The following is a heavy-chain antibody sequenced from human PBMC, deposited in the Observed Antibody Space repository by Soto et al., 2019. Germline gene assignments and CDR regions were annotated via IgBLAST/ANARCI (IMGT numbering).Heavy chain of an antibody. CDR3: ARHNYGSGSTYFDY. V-gene: IGHV4-59*08. Sequence: SETLSLTCTVSGGSISSYYWSWIRQPPGKGLEWIGYIYYNGIANYNPSLKSRVTISIDMSKNQFSLKLNSMTAADTAVYYCARHNYGSGSTYFDYWGQGTLVTVSS. J-gene: IGHJ4*02. D-gene: IGHD3-10*01. CDR1: GGSISSYY. CDR2: IYYNGIA.